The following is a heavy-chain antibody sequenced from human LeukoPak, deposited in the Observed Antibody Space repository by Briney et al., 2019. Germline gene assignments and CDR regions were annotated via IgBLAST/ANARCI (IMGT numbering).Heavy chain of an antibody. CDR3: NAVHDY. CDR2: IKTKTDGGTI. J-gene: IGHJ4*02. Sequence: SGGSLRLSCVASGFTFSNAWMSWVRQAPGKGLEWVGRIKTKTDGGTIDYAAPVKGRFTISRDDSKNTLYLQMSSLKSEDTAVYYCNAVHDYSGQGTPVTVSS. V-gene: IGHV3-15*01. CDR1: GFTFSNAW.